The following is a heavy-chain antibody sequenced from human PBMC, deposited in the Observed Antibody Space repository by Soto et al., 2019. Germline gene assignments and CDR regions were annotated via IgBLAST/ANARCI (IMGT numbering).Heavy chain of an antibody. Sequence: GGSLRLSCAASGFTFSSYGMHWVRQAPGKGLEWVAVISYDGSNKYYADSVKGRFTISRDNSKNTLYLQMNSLRAEDTAVYYCAKDNPTLEYSSSSYSRYYYYYYGMDVWGQGTTVTVSS. D-gene: IGHD6-6*01. CDR1: GFTFSSYG. J-gene: IGHJ6*02. CDR3: AKDNPTLEYSSSSYSRYYYYYYGMDV. CDR2: ISYDGSNK. V-gene: IGHV3-30*18.